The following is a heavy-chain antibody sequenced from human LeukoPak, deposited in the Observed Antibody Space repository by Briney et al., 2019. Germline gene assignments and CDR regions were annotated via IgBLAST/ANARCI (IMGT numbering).Heavy chain of an antibody. D-gene: IGHD4-17*01. V-gene: IGHV3-74*01. Sequence: PGGSPRHSCAASGFTFSSYWMHWVRQAPGKGLVWVSSIQRDGSGTYYADTVKGRFTISRDNAKNTLYLQMTSLRADDTAAYYCARDEGSVTPLKRGFDMWGQVTMVTVSS. CDR3: ARDEGSVTPLKRGFDM. CDR2: IQRDGSGT. J-gene: IGHJ3*02. CDR1: GFTFSSYW.